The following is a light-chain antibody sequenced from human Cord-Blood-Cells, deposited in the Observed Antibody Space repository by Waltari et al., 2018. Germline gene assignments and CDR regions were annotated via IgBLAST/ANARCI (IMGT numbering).Light chain of an antibody. Sequence: QSALTQPASVSGSPGQSITISCTGTSSDVGSYNLVSWYQQHPGKAPKLMIYEVSKLPSGVSNRFSGSKSGNTASLTISGLQAEDEADYYCCSYAGSSTLVVGGGTKLTVL. V-gene: IGLV2-23*02. CDR3: CSYAGSSTLV. CDR1: SSDVGSYNL. CDR2: EVS. J-gene: IGLJ2*01.